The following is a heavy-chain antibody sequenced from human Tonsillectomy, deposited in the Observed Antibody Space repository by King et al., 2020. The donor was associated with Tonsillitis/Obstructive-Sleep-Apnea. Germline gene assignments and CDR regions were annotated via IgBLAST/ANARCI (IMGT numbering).Heavy chain of an antibody. CDR3: AREDRDTPMVPFDY. CDR1: GGTFSSYA. J-gene: IGHJ4*02. CDR2: IIPIFGTA. D-gene: IGHD5-18*01. Sequence: QLVQSGAEVKKPGSSVKVSCKASGGTFSSYAISWVRQAPGLGLEWMGGIIPIFGTANYAQKFQGRVTITADESASTAYMELSSLRSEDTAVYYCAREDRDTPMVPFDYWGQGTLVTVSS. V-gene: IGHV1-69*01.